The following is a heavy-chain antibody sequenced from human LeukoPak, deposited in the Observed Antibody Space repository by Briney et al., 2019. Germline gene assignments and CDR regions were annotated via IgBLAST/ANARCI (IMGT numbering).Heavy chain of an antibody. CDR2: TYYRSKWYN. CDR3: ARETRPGIYDSSGYYSGHDAFDI. CDR1: GDSVSSNSAA. V-gene: IGHV6-1*01. Sequence: SQTLSLTCAISGDSVSSNSAAWNWIRQSPSRGLEWLGRTYYRSKWYNDYAVSVKSRITINPDTSKNQFSLQLNSVTPEDTAVYYCARETRPGIYDSSGYYSGHDAFDIWGQGTMVTVSS. J-gene: IGHJ3*02. D-gene: IGHD3-22*01.